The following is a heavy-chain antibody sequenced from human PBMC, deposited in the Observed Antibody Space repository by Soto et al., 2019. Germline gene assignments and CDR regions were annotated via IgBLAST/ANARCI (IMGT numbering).Heavy chain of an antibody. CDR3: ARVGLTMVRGVIITNNHYYYYGMDV. CDR1: GGTFSSYA. V-gene: IGHV1-69*12. Sequence: QVQLVQSGAEVKKPGSSVKVSCKASGGTFSSYAISWVRQAPGQGLEWMGGIIPIFGTANYAQKFQGRVTITADESTSTAYMELSSLRSEDTAVYYCARVGLTMVRGVIITNNHYYYYGMDVWGQGTTVTVSS. D-gene: IGHD3-10*01. J-gene: IGHJ6*02. CDR2: IIPIFGTA.